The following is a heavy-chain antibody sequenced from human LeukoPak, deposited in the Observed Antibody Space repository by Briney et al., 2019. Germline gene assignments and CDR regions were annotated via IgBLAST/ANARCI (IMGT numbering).Heavy chain of an antibody. V-gene: IGHV6-1*01. CDR3: ARGGQGDGYSADEAFDL. Sequence: SQTLSLTCAISGDSVSSNSSWNWIRQSPSRGLEWLGRIYYRSKWYNDYVVSVKSRININPDTSKNQFSLQLNSVTPEDTAVYYCARGGQGDGYSADEAFDLWGQGTMVTVSS. J-gene: IGHJ3*01. CDR2: IYYRSKWYN. CDR1: GDSVSSNSS. D-gene: IGHD5-18*01.